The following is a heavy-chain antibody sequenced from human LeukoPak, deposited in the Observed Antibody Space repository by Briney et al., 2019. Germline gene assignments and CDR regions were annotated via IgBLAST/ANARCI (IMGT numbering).Heavy chain of an antibody. CDR1: GYTFTSYG. Sequence: ASVTVSCKASGYTFTSYGIIWVRQAPGQGLQWMGWISAHNGKTSYAQDLRGGVTMTTDTSTNTFYLELRSLTSDDTAVYYCARAGTTLLLDYWGQGTLVTVSS. CDR3: ARAGTTLLLDY. J-gene: IGHJ4*02. CDR2: ISAHNGKT. V-gene: IGHV1-18*01. D-gene: IGHD4-11*01.